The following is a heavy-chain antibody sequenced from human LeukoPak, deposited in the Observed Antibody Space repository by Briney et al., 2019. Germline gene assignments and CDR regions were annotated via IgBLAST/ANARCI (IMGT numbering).Heavy chain of an antibody. D-gene: IGHD3-10*01. CDR2: ISYDGSNK. CDR3: AKGFRRDTLLLWFGEFIFDY. J-gene: IGHJ4*02. V-gene: IGHV3-30-3*01. CDR1: GFTFSSYA. Sequence: GRSLRLSCAASGFTFSSYAMHWVRQAPGKGLEWVAVISYDGSNKYYADSVKGRFTISRDNAKNSLYLQMNSLRAEDTALYYCAKGFRRDTLLLWFGEFIFDYWGQGTLVTVSS.